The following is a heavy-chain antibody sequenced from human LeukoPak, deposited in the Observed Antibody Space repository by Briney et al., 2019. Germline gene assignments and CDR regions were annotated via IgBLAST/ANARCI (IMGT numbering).Heavy chain of an antibody. CDR3: ANAEGDYGDYLYFQH. D-gene: IGHD4-17*01. CDR1: GFTFSSYG. Sequence: PGGSLRLSCAASGFTFSSYGMHWVRQAPGKGLEWVAVISYDGSNKYYADSVKGRFTISRDNSKNTLYLQMNSLRAEDTAVYYCANAEGDYGDYLYFQHWGQGTLVTVSS. J-gene: IGHJ1*01. CDR2: ISYDGSNK. V-gene: IGHV3-30*18.